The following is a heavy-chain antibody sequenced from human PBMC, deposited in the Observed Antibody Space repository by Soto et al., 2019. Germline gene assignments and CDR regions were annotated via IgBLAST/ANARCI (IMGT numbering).Heavy chain of an antibody. D-gene: IGHD3-3*01. CDR2: TAYDGINK. Sequence: QVRLVESGGGVVQPGRSLRLSCAASGFTFNDYVMHWVRQAPGKGLEWMAVTAYDGINKYYADSVRGRFTISRDNSRNTLYLQMNSLRAEDTAVYYCATDQRDSWSGHYYYYGMDVWGQGTTVTVSS. CDR3: ATDQRDSWSGHYYYYGMDV. V-gene: IGHV3-30-3*01. CDR1: GFTFNDYV. J-gene: IGHJ6*02.